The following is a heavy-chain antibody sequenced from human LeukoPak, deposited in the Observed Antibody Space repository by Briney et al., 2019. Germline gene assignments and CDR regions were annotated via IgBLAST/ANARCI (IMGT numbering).Heavy chain of an antibody. Sequence: SETLSLTCTVSGGSISSYYWSWIRQPPGKGLEWIGYIYYSGSTNYNPSLKSRVTISVDTSKIQFSLKLSSVTAADTAVYYCARRVSSIAAAGTRRAYFDYWGQGTLVTVSS. V-gene: IGHV4-59*08. J-gene: IGHJ4*02. D-gene: IGHD6-13*01. CDR3: ARRVSSIAAAGTRRAYFDY. CDR1: GGSISSYY. CDR2: IYYSGST.